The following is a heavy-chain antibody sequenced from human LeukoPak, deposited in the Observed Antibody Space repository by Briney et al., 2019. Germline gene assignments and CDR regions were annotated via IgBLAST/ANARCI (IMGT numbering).Heavy chain of an antibody. CDR1: GGSISSYY. CDR2: IYYSGST. J-gene: IGHJ4*02. V-gene: IGHV4-59*01. D-gene: IGHD2/OR15-2a*01. Sequence: SETLSLTCTVSGGSISSYYWSWIRQPPGKGLEWIGYIYYSGSTNYNPSLKSRVTISVDTSKNQFSLKLSSVTAADTAVYYCARENIVTPPDYWGQGTLVTVSS. CDR3: ARENIVTPPDY.